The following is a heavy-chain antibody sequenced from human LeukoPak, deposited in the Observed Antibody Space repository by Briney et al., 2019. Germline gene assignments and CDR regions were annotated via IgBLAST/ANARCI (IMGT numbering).Heavy chain of an antibody. CDR1: GFTFDDYA. CDR3: AKDKSAMVRGVGDAFDI. D-gene: IGHD3-10*01. V-gene: IGHV3-9*01. Sequence: GRSLRLSCAASGFTFDDYAMYWVRQAPGKGLEWVSGISWNSGSTGYADSVKGRFTISRDNAKNSLYLQMNSLRAEGTALYYCAKDKSAMVRGVGDAFDIWGQGTMVTVSS. J-gene: IGHJ3*02. CDR2: ISWNSGST.